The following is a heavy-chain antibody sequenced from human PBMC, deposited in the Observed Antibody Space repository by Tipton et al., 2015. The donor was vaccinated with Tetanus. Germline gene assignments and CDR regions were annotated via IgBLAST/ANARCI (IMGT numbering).Heavy chain of an antibody. J-gene: IGHJ6*02. CDR3: ARCTMVRGVIMLGMGV. V-gene: IGHV1-18*04. CDR1: GYTFNSYC. D-gene: IGHD3-10*01. CDR2: ISAYYGNT. Sequence: QLVQSGAEVKKPGASVKVSCKASGYTFNSYCISWVRQAPGQGLEWMGSISAYYGNTNYAQTLQGRVTMTTDTSMSTAYMELRSLRADDTAVYYWARCTMVRGVIMLGMGVWGQGTTVTVSS.